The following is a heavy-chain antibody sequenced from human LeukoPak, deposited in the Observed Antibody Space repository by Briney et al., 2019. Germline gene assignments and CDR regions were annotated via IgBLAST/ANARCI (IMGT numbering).Heavy chain of an antibody. Sequence: ASVKVSCKASGGTFSSYAISWVRQAPGQGLEWMGRIIPIFGTANYAQKFQGRVTINTDESTSTAYMELSSLRSEDTAVYYCARDLQPGRRELDYWGQGTLVTVSS. J-gene: IGHJ4*02. CDR3: ARDLQPGRRELDY. D-gene: IGHD6-13*01. V-gene: IGHV1-69*05. CDR2: IIPIFGTA. CDR1: GGTFSSYA.